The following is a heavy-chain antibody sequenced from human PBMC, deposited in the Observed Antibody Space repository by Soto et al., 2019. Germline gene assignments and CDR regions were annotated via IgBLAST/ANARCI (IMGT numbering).Heavy chain of an antibody. CDR3: AKGAWVGTYDS. CDR2: ISGGGGST. V-gene: IGHV3-23*01. D-gene: IGHD3-16*01. Sequence: PGGSLRLSCAASGFTFSSHAMSWVRQAPGKGLEWVSAISGGGGSTYYADSVRGRFTISRDDSKNTLFLELRSLRVDDTAAYYCAKGAWVGTYDSWGQGTVVTVSS. J-gene: IGHJ4*02. CDR1: GFTFSSHA.